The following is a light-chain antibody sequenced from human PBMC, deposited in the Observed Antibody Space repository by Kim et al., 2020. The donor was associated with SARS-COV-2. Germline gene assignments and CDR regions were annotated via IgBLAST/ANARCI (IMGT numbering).Light chain of an antibody. CDR2: DAS. CDR3: QQHNSYSPVT. Sequence: DIQMTQSPSTLSASVGDRVTITCRASQSISSWLAWYQQKPGKAPKLLIYDASSLESGVPSRFSGSGSGTEFTLTISSLQPDDFATYYCQQHNSYSPVTFGQGTKLEI. CDR1: QSISSW. V-gene: IGKV1-5*01. J-gene: IGKJ2*01.